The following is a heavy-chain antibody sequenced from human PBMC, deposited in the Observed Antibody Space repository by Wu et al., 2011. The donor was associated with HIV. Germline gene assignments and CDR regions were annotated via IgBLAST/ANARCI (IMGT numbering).Heavy chain of an antibody. CDR2: IIPIFGSS. V-gene: IGHV1-69*14. D-gene: IGHD2-21*01. J-gene: IGHJ4*02. CDR3: ARDFGGDEDS. Sequence: QFQLVQSGAEVKKPGSSVKVSCRTSANTFSNYAFGWVRQAPGQGFEWMGVIIPIFGSSKYAQKFQGRVTITADKSTTTAYMELSSLRSEDTAVYYCARDFGGDEDSWGQGTLVTVSS. CDR1: ANTFSNYA.